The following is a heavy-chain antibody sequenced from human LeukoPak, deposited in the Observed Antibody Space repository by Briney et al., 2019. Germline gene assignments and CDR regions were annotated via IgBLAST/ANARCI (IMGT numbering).Heavy chain of an antibody. CDR3: ARTKAAAAFDAFDI. D-gene: IGHD6-13*01. Sequence: GSLRLSCAASGFTFSSYWMSWVRQAPGKGLEWVANIKQDGSEKYYVDSVKGRFTISRDNAKNSLYLQMNSLRAEDTAVYYCARTKAAAAFDAFDIWGQGTMVTVSS. J-gene: IGHJ3*02. CDR1: GFTFSSYW. CDR2: IKQDGSEK. V-gene: IGHV3-7*01.